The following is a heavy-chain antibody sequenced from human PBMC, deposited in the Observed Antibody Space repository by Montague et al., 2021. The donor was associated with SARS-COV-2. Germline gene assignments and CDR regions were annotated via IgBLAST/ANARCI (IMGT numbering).Heavy chain of an antibody. Sequence: SETLSLTCTVSGDSISSSSYNWGWIRQPPGKGLEWIGSVHYSGRPYYNPSLKSRVTIYVDTSKNQLSLKLSSVIAADTAVYYCTRHVHMTWPEPSPGFDYWGQGTLVTVSS. CDR1: GDSISSSSYN. D-gene: IGHD1-1*01. V-gene: IGHV4-39*01. CDR3: TRHVHMTWPEPSPGFDY. CDR2: VHYSGRP. J-gene: IGHJ4*02.